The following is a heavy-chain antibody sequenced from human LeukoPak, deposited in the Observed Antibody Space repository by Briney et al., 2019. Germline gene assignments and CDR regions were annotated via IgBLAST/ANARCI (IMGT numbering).Heavy chain of an antibody. D-gene: IGHD5-18*01. CDR1: GGSFSGYY. CDR2: INHSGST. V-gene: IGHV4-34*01. J-gene: IGHJ4*02. CDR3: ARARGGRGYSYGLFDY. Sequence: PSETLSLTCAVYGGSFSGYYWSWIRQPPGKGLEWIGEINHSGSTNYNPSLKSRVTISVDTSKNQCSLKLSSVTAADTAVYYCARARGGRGYSYGLFDYWGQGTLVTVSS.